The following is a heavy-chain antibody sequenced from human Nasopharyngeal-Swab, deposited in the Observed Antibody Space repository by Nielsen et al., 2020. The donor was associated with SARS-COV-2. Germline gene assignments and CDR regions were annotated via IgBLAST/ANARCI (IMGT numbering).Heavy chain of an antibody. CDR1: GFPFSDYY. D-gene: IGHD3-3*01. CDR2: ISSSGSTI. CDR3: ARDITWFTISGDGMDV. V-gene: IGHV3-11*01. Sequence: SCAASGFPFSDYYMSWIRQAPGKGLEWVSYISSSGSTIYYADSVKGRFTISRDNAKNSLYLQMNSLRAEDTAVYYCARDITWFTISGDGMDVWGQGTTVTVSS. J-gene: IGHJ6*02.